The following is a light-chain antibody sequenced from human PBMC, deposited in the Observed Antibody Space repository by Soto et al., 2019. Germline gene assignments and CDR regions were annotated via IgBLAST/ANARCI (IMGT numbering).Light chain of an antibody. CDR2: EVR. CDR3: SSYSTTTSLAV. V-gene: IGLV2-14*01. J-gene: IGLJ3*02. CDR1: TSDIGGYNY. Sequence: QSALTQPASVSGSPGQSITISCTGTTSDIGGYNYVSWYQQYPGKAPKLIIYEVRNRPSGVSNRFSGSKSGNTASLTISGLLPEDEADYFCSSYSTTTSLAVFGGGTKVTVL.